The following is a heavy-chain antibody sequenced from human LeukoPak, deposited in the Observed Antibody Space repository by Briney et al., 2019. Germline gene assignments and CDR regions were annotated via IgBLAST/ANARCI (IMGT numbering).Heavy chain of an antibody. Sequence: GGFLTLSCVASGFTFNNYAMSWVRQAPGQGLEWVSAISSGGSTSYADSAKGRFTISRDNSQDTLSLQMNSLRVEDTAVYYCAKERRAYDPWYFDLWGRGTLVTVSS. CDR2: ISSGGST. D-gene: IGHD5-12*01. CDR1: GFTFNNYA. CDR3: AKERRAYDPWYFDL. V-gene: IGHV3-23*01. J-gene: IGHJ2*01.